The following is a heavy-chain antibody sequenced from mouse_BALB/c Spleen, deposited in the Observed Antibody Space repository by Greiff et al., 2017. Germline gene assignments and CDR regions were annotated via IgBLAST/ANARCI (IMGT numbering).Heavy chain of an antibody. Sequence: QVQLQESGAELVGPGSSVKISCKASGYAFTSYWMNWVKQRPGQGLEWIGQIYPGDGDTNYNGKFKGKATLTADKSSSTAYMQLSSLTSEDSAIYFYARWRAARDYWGQGTLVTVSA. D-gene: IGHD3-3*01. CDR2: IYPGDGDT. J-gene: IGHJ3*01. V-gene: IGHV1-80*01. CDR3: ARWRAARDY. CDR1: GYAFTSYW.